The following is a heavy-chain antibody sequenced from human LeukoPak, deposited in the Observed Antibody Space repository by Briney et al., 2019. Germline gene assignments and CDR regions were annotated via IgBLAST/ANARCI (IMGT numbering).Heavy chain of an antibody. J-gene: IGHJ4*02. V-gene: IGHV1-2*02. CDR3: ARGLGAIQQGSY. CDR2: INPNSGGT. Sequence: ASVKVSCKASGYTFTGYYMHWVRQAPGQGLDWMGWINPNSGGTNYAQEFQGRVTMTSDTSISTAYMELSRLRSDDTAVYYCARGLGAIQQGSYWGQGTLVTVSS. CDR1: GYTFTGYY. D-gene: IGHD5-18*01.